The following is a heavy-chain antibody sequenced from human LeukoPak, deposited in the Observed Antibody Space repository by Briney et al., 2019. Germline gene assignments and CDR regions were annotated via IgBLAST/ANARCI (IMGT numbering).Heavy chain of an antibody. V-gene: IGHV4-59*08. D-gene: IGHD3-22*01. Sequence: SETLSLTCTVSGGSIRSYYWSWIRQPPGKGLEWIGYIYYSGSTNYNPSLKSRVTISVDTSKNQFTLKLSSVTAADTAVYYGARHVRPYDSSGYYGYWGQGTLVTVSS. J-gene: IGHJ4*02. CDR1: GGSIRSYY. CDR3: ARHVRPYDSSGYYGY. CDR2: IYYSGST.